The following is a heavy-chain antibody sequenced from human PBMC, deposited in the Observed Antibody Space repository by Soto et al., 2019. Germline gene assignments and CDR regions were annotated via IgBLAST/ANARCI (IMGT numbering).Heavy chain of an antibody. CDR2: IKEDGREK. D-gene: IGHD2-2*01. Sequence: GGSLRLSCVASGFTFSSYWMSWVRQAPGKGLEWVANIKEDGREKYQVDSVKGRFTISRDNAKNSLYLQMNSLRAEDTAVYYCARVEGTRYCSSSSCYSPWPFDYWGQGTLVTVSS. CDR3: ARVEGTRYCSSSSCYSPWPFDY. V-gene: IGHV3-7*01. J-gene: IGHJ4*02. CDR1: GFTFSSYW.